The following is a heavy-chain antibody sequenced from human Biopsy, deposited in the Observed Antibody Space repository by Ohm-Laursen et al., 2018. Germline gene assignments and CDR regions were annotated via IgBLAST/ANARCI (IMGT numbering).Heavy chain of an antibody. CDR1: GVTLSGYS. D-gene: IGHD2-2*01. CDR3: ATEVVPAGIGGHCLDP. J-gene: IGHJ5*02. V-gene: IGHV3-21*01. Sequence: SRRLSCSASGVTLSGYSMNWVRQAPGKGLEWVSSISASSSYIYYADSVKGRFTVSKENGKNSLYLHMNSLRAEDTAVYYCATEVVPAGIGGHCLDPWGQGTLVTVSS. CDR2: ISASSSYI.